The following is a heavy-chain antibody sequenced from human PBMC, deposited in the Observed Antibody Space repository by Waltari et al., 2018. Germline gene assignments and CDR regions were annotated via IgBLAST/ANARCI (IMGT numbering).Heavy chain of an antibody. CDR2: INAGNGNT. Sequence: QVQLVQSGAEVKTPGASVKVSCKASGYTFTSYAMHWVRQAPGQRLEWMGWINAGNGNTKYSQKFQGRVTITRDTSASTAYMELSSLRSEDTAVYYCARGLIVVVPAPGPYYYGMDVWGQGTTVTVSS. CDR1: GYTFTSYA. J-gene: IGHJ6*02. D-gene: IGHD2-2*01. V-gene: IGHV1-3*01. CDR3: ARGLIVVVPAPGPYYYGMDV.